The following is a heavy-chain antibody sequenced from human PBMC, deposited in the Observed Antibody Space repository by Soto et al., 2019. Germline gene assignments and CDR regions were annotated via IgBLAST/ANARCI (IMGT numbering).Heavy chain of an antibody. J-gene: IGHJ4*02. CDR3: ARYYRGRGLYFFEY. V-gene: IGHV3-7*03. CDR1: VFTFISSF. CDR2: INQDGGVT. Sequence: EGSLRLSCVSSVFTFISSFMGWIRHAPGKWLEWVANINQDGGVTYYVDAVEGRFTISRDNTKDSLYLQMNSLRGEDTAIYYCARYYRGRGLYFFEYWEPGTPDSVSS. D-gene: IGHD1-26*01.